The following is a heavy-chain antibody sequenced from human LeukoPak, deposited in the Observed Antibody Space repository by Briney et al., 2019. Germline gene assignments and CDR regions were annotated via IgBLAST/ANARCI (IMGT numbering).Heavy chain of an antibody. J-gene: IGHJ6*02. CDR1: GYTLTELS. Sequence: ASVKVSCKVSGYTLTELSMHWVRQAPGKGLEWMGGFDPEDGETIYAPKFQGRVTMTEDTSTDTAYMELSSLRSEDTAVYYCATVQLEHYYYGMDVWGQGTTVTVSS. V-gene: IGHV1-24*01. CDR2: FDPEDGET. CDR3: ATVQLEHYYYGMDV. D-gene: IGHD1-1*01.